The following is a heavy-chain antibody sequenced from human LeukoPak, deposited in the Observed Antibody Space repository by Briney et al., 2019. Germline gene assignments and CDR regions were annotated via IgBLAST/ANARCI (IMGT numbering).Heavy chain of an antibody. Sequence: PSETLSLTCAVYGGSFSGYYWSWNRQPPGKGLEWIGEINHSGSTNYNPSLKSRVTISVDTSKNQFSLKLSSVTAADTAVYYCASLPAAIENYYYYYGMDVWGQGTTVTVSS. J-gene: IGHJ6*02. CDR1: GGSFSGYY. V-gene: IGHV4-34*01. D-gene: IGHD2-2*01. CDR2: INHSGST. CDR3: ASLPAAIENYYYYYGMDV.